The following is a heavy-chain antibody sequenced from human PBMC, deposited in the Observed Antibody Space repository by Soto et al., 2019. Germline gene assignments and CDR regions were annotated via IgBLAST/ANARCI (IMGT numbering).Heavy chain of an antibody. V-gene: IGHV3-13*05. CDR1: GFTFRNYD. CDR2: ISAAGDP. Sequence: PGGSLRLSCEASGFTFRNYDMHWVRQGTGKGLEWVSGISAAGDPDYADSVEGRFTISRENAQNSFFLQMNSLRVGDTAVYYCAREVRFWSGYLHYYYYGMDVWGQGTTVTVS. J-gene: IGHJ6*02. CDR3: AREVRFWSGYLHYYYYGMDV. D-gene: IGHD3-3*01.